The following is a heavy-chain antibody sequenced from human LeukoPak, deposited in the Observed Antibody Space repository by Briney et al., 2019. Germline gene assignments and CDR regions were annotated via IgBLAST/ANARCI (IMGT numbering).Heavy chain of an antibody. CDR1: GFTFSSYW. Sequence: PGGSLRLSCAASGFTFSSYWMSWVRQAPGKGLEWVANIKQDGSEKYYVDSVKGRFTISRDNAKNSLYLQMNSLRAEDTAVYYCARVTVAGLVGAFDIWGQGTMVTVSS. J-gene: IGHJ3*02. CDR2: IKQDGSEK. D-gene: IGHD6-19*01. CDR3: ARVTVAGLVGAFDI. V-gene: IGHV3-7*01.